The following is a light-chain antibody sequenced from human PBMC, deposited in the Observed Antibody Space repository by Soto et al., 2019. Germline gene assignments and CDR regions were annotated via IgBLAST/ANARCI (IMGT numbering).Light chain of an antibody. CDR3: QQRSNWPGA. J-gene: IGKJ4*01. CDR2: DAS. V-gene: IGKV3-11*01. Sequence: EIVLTQSPATLSLSPGERATLSCRASQSVSSYLAWYQQKPGQAPRLLIYDASNRATGIPARFSGSGSGTDFTLTNSSLEPEDLAVYYCQQRSNWPGAFGGGTKVEIK. CDR1: QSVSSY.